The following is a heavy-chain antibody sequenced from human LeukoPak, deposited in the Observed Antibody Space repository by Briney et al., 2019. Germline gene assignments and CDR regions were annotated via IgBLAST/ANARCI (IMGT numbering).Heavy chain of an antibody. Sequence: GASVTVSCTASGYTFTSYAMHWVRQAPGQRLEWMGWINAGNGNTKYSQKFQGRVTITRDTSASTAYMELSSLRSEDTAVYYCARDQPGFGELLYDYWGQGTLVTVSS. J-gene: IGHJ4*02. CDR1: GYTFTSYA. D-gene: IGHD3-10*01. CDR3: ARDQPGFGELLYDY. V-gene: IGHV1-3*01. CDR2: INAGNGNT.